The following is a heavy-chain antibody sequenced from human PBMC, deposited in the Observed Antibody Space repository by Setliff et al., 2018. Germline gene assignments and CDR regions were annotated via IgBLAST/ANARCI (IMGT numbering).Heavy chain of an antibody. Sequence: PGGSLRLSCSASGFTFNTYTMHWVRQAPGKGLEYVSSIGPNGGSTYYANSVKGRFTISRDSSKNTLYLQMSSLRAEDTAVYCAKDLGVNFGELIAWGQGTLVTVSS. J-gene: IGHJ5*02. CDR3: AKDLGVNFGELIA. CDR2: IGPNGGST. V-gene: IGHV3-64D*09. CDR1: GFTFNTYT. D-gene: IGHD3-10*01.